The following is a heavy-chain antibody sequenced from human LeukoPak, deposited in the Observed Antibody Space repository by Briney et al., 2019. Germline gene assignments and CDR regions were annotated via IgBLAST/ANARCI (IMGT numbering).Heavy chain of an antibody. Sequence: ASVKVSCKASGYTFTSYGISWVRQAPGQGLEWMGWISAYNGNTNYAQKLQGRVTMTTDTSTSTAYMELRSLRSDDTAVYYCARDLVYYYGSRSYCRFDPWGQGTLVTVSS. D-gene: IGHD3-10*01. CDR2: ISAYNGNT. V-gene: IGHV1-18*01. CDR3: ARDLVYYYGSRSYCRFDP. J-gene: IGHJ5*02. CDR1: GYTFTSYG.